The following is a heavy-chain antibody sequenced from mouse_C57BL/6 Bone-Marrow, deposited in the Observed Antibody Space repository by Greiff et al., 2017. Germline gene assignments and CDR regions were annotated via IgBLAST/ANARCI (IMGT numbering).Heavy chain of an antibody. D-gene: IGHD2-1*01. V-gene: IGHV1-81*01. Sequence: QVQLQQSGAELARPGASVKLSCKASGYTFTSYGISWVKQRTGQGLEWIGEIYPRSGNTYYNEKFKGKATLTADKSSSTAYMGLSSLTSEDSAVYYCARGGLWYLYYFDYWGQGTTLTVSS. CDR2: IYPRSGNT. CDR1: GYTFTSYG. J-gene: IGHJ2*01. CDR3: ARGGLWYLYYFDY.